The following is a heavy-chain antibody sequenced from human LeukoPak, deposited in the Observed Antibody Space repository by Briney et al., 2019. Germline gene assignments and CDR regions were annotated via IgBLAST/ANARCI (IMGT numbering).Heavy chain of an antibody. CDR1: GFTFNTYA. V-gene: IGHV3-23*01. CDR2: ISGSGGST. J-gene: IGHJ3*02. Sequence: GGSLRLSCVASGFTFNTYAMSWVRQAPGKGLEWVSAISGSGGSTYYADSVKGRFTISRDNSKNTLYLQMNSLRAEDTAVYYCAKSGYSYGLGAFDIWGQGTMVTVSS. CDR3: AKSGYSYGLGAFDI. D-gene: IGHD5-18*01.